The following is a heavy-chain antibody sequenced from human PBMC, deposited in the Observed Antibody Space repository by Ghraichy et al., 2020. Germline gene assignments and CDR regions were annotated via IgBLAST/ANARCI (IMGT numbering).Heavy chain of an antibody. CDR3: AREWLIQGNMDV. D-gene: IGHD5-24*01. J-gene: IGHJ6*02. CDR2: INGHSGYT. CDR1: GYSFSSYG. V-gene: IGHV1-18*04. Sequence: ASVKVSCKASGYSFSSYGISWVRQAPGEGLEWMGWINGHSGYTTYAQKVQGRVTVTRDTSTSTVYMELRSLRSDDTAVYYCAREWLIQGNMDVWGQGTTV.